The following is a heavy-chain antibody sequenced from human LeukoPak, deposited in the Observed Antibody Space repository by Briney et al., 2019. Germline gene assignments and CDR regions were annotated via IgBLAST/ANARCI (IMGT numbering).Heavy chain of an antibody. CDR1: GFTFSGSA. D-gene: IGHD2/OR15-2a*01. Sequence: PGGSLRLSCAASGFTFSGSAMSWVRQAPGKGLEWVSTISVSGDYTYYADSVKGRFTVSRDNSKNTLYLQMNSLSADDTAVYYCAKDPLQRTTFYFDYWGQGTLVTLSA. CDR2: ISVSGDYT. J-gene: IGHJ4*02. V-gene: IGHV3-23*01. CDR3: AKDPLQRTTFYFDY.